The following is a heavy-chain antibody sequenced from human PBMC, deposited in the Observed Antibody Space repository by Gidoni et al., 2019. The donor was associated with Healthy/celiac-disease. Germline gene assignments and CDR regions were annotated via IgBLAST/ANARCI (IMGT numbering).Heavy chain of an antibody. CDR3: ARGYSSSWYYFDY. J-gene: IGHJ4*02. CDR1: GYTFTGYY. V-gene: IGHV1-2*06. CDR2: INPNSGGT. Sequence: QVQLVQSGAEVKKPGASVKVSCTASGYTFTGYYMHWVRQAPGQGLEWMGRINPNSGGTNYAQKFQDRVTMTRDTSISTAYMELSRLRSDDTAVYYCARGYSSSWYYFDYWGQGTLVTVSS. D-gene: IGHD6-13*01.